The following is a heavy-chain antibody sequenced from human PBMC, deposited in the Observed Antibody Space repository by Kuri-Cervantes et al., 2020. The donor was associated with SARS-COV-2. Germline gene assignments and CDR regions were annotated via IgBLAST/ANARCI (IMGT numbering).Heavy chain of an antibody. Sequence: ESLKISCAVYGGSFSGYYWSWIRQPPGKGLEWIGEINHSGSTNYNPSLKSRVTISVDTSKNQFSLKLSSVTAADTAVYYCARVPAAIRDWFDPWGQGTLVTVPS. V-gene: IGHV4-34*01. CDR3: ARVPAAIRDWFDP. CDR2: INHSGST. J-gene: IGHJ5*02. CDR1: GGSFSGYY. D-gene: IGHD2-2*02.